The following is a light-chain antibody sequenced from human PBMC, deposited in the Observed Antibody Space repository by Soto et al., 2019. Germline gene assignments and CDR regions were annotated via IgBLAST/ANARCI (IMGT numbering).Light chain of an antibody. Sequence: QSVLTQPASVSGSPGQSITISCTGTSSDVGGYNYVSWYQQHPGKAPKLIIYDVSNRPSGVSYRFSGSKSGNTASLTISGLQAEDEADYYCSSYSSSSTAVFGGGTKLTVL. CDR1: SSDVGGYNY. V-gene: IGLV2-14*01. CDR3: SSYSSSSTAV. J-gene: IGLJ3*02. CDR2: DVS.